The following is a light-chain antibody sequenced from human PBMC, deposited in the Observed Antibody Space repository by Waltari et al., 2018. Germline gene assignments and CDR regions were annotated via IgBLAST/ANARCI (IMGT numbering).Light chain of an antibody. CDR1: QNVNRW. V-gene: IGKV1-5*03. CDR2: KAS. J-gene: IGKJ1*01. CDR3: QQYINYWT. Sequence: QLTQSPSTLSASVGDRVTITCRASQNVNRWLAWYQQKPGKAPKLLIYKASNLETGVPSRVSGSGSGTEFTLTINSLQPDDFATYYCQQYINYWTFGQGTKVESK.